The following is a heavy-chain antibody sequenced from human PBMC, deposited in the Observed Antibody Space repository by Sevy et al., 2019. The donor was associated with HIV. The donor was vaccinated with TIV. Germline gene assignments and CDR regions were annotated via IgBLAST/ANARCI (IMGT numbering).Heavy chain of an antibody. Sequence: GGSLRLSCAASGFTFSSYAMSWVRQAPEKGLEWVSAISGSGGSTYYADSVKGRFTISRDNSKNTLYVQMNSLRAEDTAVYHCAKWTRLAGPPHYYYGMDVWGQGTTVTVSS. CDR3: AKWTRLAGPPHYYYGMDV. CDR2: ISGSGGST. J-gene: IGHJ6*02. CDR1: GFTFSSYA. V-gene: IGHV3-23*01. D-gene: IGHD6-19*01.